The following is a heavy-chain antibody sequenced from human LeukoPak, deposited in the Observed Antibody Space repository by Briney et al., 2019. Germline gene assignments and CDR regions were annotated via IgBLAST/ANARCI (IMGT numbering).Heavy chain of an antibody. Sequence: PSETLSLTCAVSGGSISSSNWWNWVRQAPGKGLEWVSSISRSATTIYYADSVRGRFTISRDNAKNSLYLQMNSLRAEDTAVYFCARVGALSSSWLLYWGQGTLVTVSS. V-gene: IGHV3-48*03. CDR3: ARVGALSSSWLLY. J-gene: IGHJ4*02. CDR2: ISRSATTI. CDR1: GGSISSSN. D-gene: IGHD6-13*01.